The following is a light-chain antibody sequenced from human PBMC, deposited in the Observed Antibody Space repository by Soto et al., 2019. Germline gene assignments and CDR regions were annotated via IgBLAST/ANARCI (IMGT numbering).Light chain of an antibody. Sequence: QPVLTQPPSVSGAPGQRVTISCTGSGSTIGAGYDVHWYQQLPGTAPKLLISDNTNRPSGVPDRFSGSKSGTSASLAISGLQAEDEADYYCQSYDSSLSVVFGGGTKVTVL. CDR2: DNT. J-gene: IGLJ3*02. CDR1: GSTIGAGYD. V-gene: IGLV1-40*01. CDR3: QSYDSSLSVV.